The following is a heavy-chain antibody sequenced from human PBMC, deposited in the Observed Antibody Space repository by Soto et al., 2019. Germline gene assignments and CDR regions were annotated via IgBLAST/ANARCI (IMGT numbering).Heavy chain of an antibody. CDR3: ARGLYYGSGRYSPYGMDA. J-gene: IGHJ6*02. CDR1: GVSFNNNG. D-gene: IGHD3-10*01. CDR2: VSPPFRTS. Sequence: QVQLVQSGAEVKKPGSSVKVSCKTSGVSFNNNGIGWVRQAPGHGLEWMGGVSPPFRTSNYARKFQGRISITADASTVTVNMQLSSLTSEDTAQYYCARGLYYGSGRYSPYGMDAWGQGTTVTVSS. V-gene: IGHV1-69*01.